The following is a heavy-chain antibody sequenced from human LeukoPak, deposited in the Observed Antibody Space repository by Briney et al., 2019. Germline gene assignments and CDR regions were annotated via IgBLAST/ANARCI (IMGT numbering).Heavy chain of an antibody. Sequence: SETLSLTCTVSGGSISSGGYYWSWIRQHPGKGLEWIGYIYYSGSTYYNPSLKSRVTISVDTPKNQFSLKLSSVTAADTAVYYCARDSGPIAAAGTILDYWGQGTLVTVPS. D-gene: IGHD6-13*01. CDR2: IYYSGST. V-gene: IGHV4-31*03. CDR1: GGSISSGGYY. CDR3: ARDSGPIAAAGTILDY. J-gene: IGHJ4*02.